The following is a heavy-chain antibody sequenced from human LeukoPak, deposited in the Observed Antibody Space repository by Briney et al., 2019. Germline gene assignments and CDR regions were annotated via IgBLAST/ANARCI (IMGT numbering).Heavy chain of an antibody. CDR2: IRYDGSYK. Sequence: PGGSLRLSCAASGFTFNTYGMHWVRQAPGKGLEWVAFIRYDGSYKYYADSVKGRFTISRDNSKNTLYLQMNSLRADDTAVYYCARERDAAFDIWGQGTMVTVSS. CDR3: ARERDAAFDI. D-gene: IGHD5-24*01. V-gene: IGHV3-30*02. CDR1: GFTFNTYG. J-gene: IGHJ3*02.